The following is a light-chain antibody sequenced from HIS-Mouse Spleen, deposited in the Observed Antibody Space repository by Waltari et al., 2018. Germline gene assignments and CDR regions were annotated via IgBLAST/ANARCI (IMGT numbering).Light chain of an antibody. CDR2: DVS. J-gene: IGLJ1*01. Sequence: QSALTQPRSVSGSPGQSVTISCTGTSSDFGGFHYVSRYQQHPGKAPQLMIYDVSKRTSGVPDRFSGSKSGNTASLTISGLQADDEADYYCCSYAGSYTGVFGTGTKVTVL. CDR3: CSYAGSYTGV. V-gene: IGLV2-11*01. CDR1: SSDFGGFHY.